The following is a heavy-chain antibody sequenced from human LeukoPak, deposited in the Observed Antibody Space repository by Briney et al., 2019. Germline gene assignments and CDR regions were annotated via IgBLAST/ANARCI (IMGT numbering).Heavy chain of an antibody. J-gene: IGHJ4*02. D-gene: IGHD6-13*01. CDR3: ARVYRDKAAAGIYYFDH. Sequence: GGSLRPSCAASGFTVNSNFMSWVRQAPGKGLEWVSIIYTSGATFYADSVKGRLAISIYSSKNTVYLQMNSLRAEDTAVYYCARVYRDKAAAGIYYFDHWGQGTLVTVSS. V-gene: IGHV3-53*04. CDR1: GFTVNSNF. CDR2: IYTSGAT.